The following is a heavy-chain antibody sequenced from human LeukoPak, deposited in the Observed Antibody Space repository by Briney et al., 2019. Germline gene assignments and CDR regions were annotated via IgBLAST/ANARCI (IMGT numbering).Heavy chain of an antibody. D-gene: IGHD4-17*01. Sequence: GGSLRLSCAASGFTFDDYGMSWVRQAPGKGLEWVANINQDGSEKYYVDSVKGRFTISRDNAKNSLCLQMDSLRAEDTAVYYCARLPSTVKIDYWGQGTLVTVSS. CDR1: GFTFDDYG. CDR3: ARLPSTVKIDY. CDR2: INQDGSEK. J-gene: IGHJ4*02. V-gene: IGHV3-7*01.